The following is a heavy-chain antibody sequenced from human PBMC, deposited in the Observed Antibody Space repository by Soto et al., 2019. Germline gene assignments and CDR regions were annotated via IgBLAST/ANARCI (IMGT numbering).Heavy chain of an antibody. D-gene: IGHD3-3*01. Sequence: SETLSLTCTVSGGSISSSSYYWGWIRQPPGKGLEWIGSIYYSGSTYYNPSLKSRVTISVGTSKNQFSLKLSSVTAADTAVYYCARXEYDFWSGYNMYNWFDPWGQGTLVTVSS. CDR3: ARXEYDFWSGYNMYNWFDP. J-gene: IGHJ5*02. V-gene: IGHV4-39*01. CDR1: GGSISSSSYY. CDR2: IYYSGST.